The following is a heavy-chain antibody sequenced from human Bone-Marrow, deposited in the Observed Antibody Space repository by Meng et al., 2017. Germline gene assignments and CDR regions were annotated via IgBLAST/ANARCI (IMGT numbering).Heavy chain of an antibody. Sequence: QVQLQQWGAGLLKPSETLSLTCAVYGGSFSGYYWSWIRQPPGKGLEWIGEINRSGSTNYNPSLKSRVTISVDTSKNQFSLKVTSATAADTAVYFCARDIGGYGACDYWGQGNLVTVSS. CDR1: GGSFSGYY. CDR3: ARDIGGYGACDY. CDR2: INRSGST. D-gene: IGHD4-17*01. J-gene: IGHJ4*02. V-gene: IGHV4-34*01.